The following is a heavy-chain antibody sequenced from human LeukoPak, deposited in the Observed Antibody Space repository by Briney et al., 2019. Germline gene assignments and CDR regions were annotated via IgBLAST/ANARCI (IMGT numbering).Heavy chain of an antibody. CDR1: GGSMSDYY. CDR2: IHTSWTT. Sequence: PSETLSLTCTVSGGSMSDYYWSFIRQPAGKGLEWIGRIHTSWTTYFNPSLKSRVTMSVDTSKNQFSLRLTSMTAADTAVYFCARGDYYDGGGRNWFDPWDQGTLVTVSS. J-gene: IGHJ5*02. CDR3: ARGDYYDGGGRNWFDP. V-gene: IGHV4-4*07. D-gene: IGHD3-16*01.